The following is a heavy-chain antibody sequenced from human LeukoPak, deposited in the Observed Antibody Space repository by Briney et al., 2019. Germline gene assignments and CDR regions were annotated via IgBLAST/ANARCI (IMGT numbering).Heavy chain of an antibody. V-gene: IGHV3-21*01. CDR3: ARSASINAHDSYSGYDADY. Sequence: GGSLRLSRAASGFTFSSYSMNWVRQAPGKGLEWVSSISSSSSYIYYADSVKGRFTISRDNAKNSLYLQMNSLRAEDTAVYYCARSASINAHDSYSGYDADYWGQGTLVTVSS. D-gene: IGHD5-12*01. J-gene: IGHJ4*02. CDR1: GFTFSSYS. CDR2: ISSSSSYI.